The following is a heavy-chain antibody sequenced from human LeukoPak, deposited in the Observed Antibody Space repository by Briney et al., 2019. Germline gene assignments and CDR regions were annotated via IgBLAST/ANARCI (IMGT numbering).Heavy chain of an antibody. D-gene: IGHD3-22*01. V-gene: IGHV3-30*02. CDR2: IRYDGSNK. CDR3: AKESRRVDTEGFYYYDSSGSPFDY. J-gene: IGHJ4*02. Sequence: GGSLRLSCAASGFTFSSYGMHWVRQAPGKGLEWVAFIRYDGSNKYYADSVKGRFTISRDNSKNTLYLQMNSLRAEDTAVYYCAKESRRVDTEGFYYYDSSGSPFDYWGQGTLVTVSS. CDR1: GFTFSSYG.